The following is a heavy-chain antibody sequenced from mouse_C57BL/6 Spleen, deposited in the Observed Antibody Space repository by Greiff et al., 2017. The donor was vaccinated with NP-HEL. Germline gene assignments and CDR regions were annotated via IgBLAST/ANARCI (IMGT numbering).Heavy chain of an antibody. V-gene: IGHV1-82*01. CDR3: ARGGGGSPYYFDY. D-gene: IGHD1-1*02. Sequence: QVQLQQSGPELVKPGASVKISCKASGYAFSSSWMNWVKQRPGKGLEWIGRIYPGDGDTNYNGKFKGKATLTADKSSSTAYMQLSSLTSEDSAVYFCARGGGGSPYYFDYWGQGTTLTVSS. CDR1: GYAFSSSW. J-gene: IGHJ2*01. CDR2: IYPGDGDT.